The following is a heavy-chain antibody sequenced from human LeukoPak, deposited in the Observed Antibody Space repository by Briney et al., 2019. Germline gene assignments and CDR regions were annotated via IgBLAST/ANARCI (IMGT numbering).Heavy chain of an antibody. D-gene: IGHD3-22*01. V-gene: IGHV3-9*01. CDR2: ISWNSGSI. CDR3: AKSPYYYDSSGYGMDV. J-gene: IGHJ6*02. Sequence: GGSLRLSCAASGFTFDDYAMHWVRQAPGKGLEWVSGISWNSGSIGYADSVKGRFTISRDNAKNSLYLQMNSLRAEDTALYYCAKSPYYYDSSGYGMDVWGQGTTVTVSS. CDR1: GFTFDDYA.